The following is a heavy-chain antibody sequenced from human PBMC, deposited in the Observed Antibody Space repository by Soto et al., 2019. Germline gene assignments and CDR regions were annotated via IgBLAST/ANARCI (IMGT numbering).Heavy chain of an antibody. D-gene: IGHD6-13*01. Sequence: ASVKVSCKASGYTFTGYYMHWVRQAPGQGLEWMGWINPNSGGTNYAQKFQGRVTMTRDTSISTAYMELSRMRSDDTAVYYCARDKRDAAAGPRPSYHYGMDVWGQAPTVTVSS. CDR3: ARDKRDAAAGPRPSYHYGMDV. J-gene: IGHJ6*02. V-gene: IGHV1-2*02. CDR1: GYTFTGYY. CDR2: INPNSGGT.